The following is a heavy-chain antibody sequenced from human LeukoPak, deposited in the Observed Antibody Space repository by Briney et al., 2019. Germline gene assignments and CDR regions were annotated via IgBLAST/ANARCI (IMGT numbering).Heavy chain of an antibody. J-gene: IGHJ3*02. CDR1: GYNFTNYG. D-gene: IGHD3-22*01. V-gene: IGHV1-18*01. Sequence: ASVKVSCKASGYNFTNYGLSWVRQAPGQGLEWRGWISAYNGNTNYAQKIQGRVTMTTDTSTSTAYMELRSLRSDDTAVYYCATDLYYYDGSGYGDAFDIWGQGTMVTVSS. CDR2: ISAYNGNT. CDR3: ATDLYYYDGSGYGDAFDI.